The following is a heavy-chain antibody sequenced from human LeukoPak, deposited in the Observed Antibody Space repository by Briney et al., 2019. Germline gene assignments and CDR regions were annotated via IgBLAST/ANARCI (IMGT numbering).Heavy chain of an antibody. CDR2: IYYSGST. V-gene: IGHV4-59*01. Sequence: SETLSLTCTVSGDSISSNYWSWIRQPPGKGLEWIGYIYYSGSTNYNPSLKSRVTISVDTSKNQFSLKLSSVTAADTAVYFCARGGGVRPFDYWGQGTLVTVSS. J-gene: IGHJ4*02. CDR1: GDSISSNY. CDR3: ARGGGVRPFDY.